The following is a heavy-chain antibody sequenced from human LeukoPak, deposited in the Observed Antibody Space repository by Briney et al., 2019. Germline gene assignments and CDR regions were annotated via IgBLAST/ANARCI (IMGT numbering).Heavy chain of an antibody. Sequence: GGSLRLSCAASGFTFSSYSMNWVRQAPGKGLEWVSSISSSSSYIYYADSVKGRFTISRDNAKNSLYLQMNSLRAEDTAVYYCARDHCSGGSCRDWSYYFDYWGQGTLVTVSS. CDR3: ARDHCSGGSCRDWSYYFDY. CDR2: ISSSSSYI. CDR1: GFTFSSYS. D-gene: IGHD2-15*01. V-gene: IGHV3-21*01. J-gene: IGHJ4*02.